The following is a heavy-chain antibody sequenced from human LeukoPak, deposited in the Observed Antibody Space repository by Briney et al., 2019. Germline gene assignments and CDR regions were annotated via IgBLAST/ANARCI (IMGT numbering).Heavy chain of an antibody. CDR2: IKQDGSEK. D-gene: IGHD3-3*01. J-gene: IGHJ4*02. V-gene: IGHV3-7*01. CDR3: ARVGYDFWSGYYHYFDY. CDR1: GFTFSSYA. Sequence: GGSLRLSCAASGFTFSSYAMSWVRQAPGKGLEWVANIKQDGSEKYYVDSVKGRFTISRDNAKNSLYLQMNSLRAEDTAVYYCARVGYDFWSGYYHYFDYWGQGTLVTVSS.